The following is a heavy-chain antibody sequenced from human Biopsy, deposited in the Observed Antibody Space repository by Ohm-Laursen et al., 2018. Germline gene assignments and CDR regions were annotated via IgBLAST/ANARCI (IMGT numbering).Heavy chain of an antibody. Sequence: SSVKVSCKASGYSFSTYDVNWVRQARGQGLEWMGWMIPNSGKTGYAQRFQGRVTLTMNTSISTAYMELSGLRSEDTAVYFCARGYSRRVSIFEASIYWFDTGGQGTLVTVSS. CDR3: ARGYSRRVSIFEASIYWFDT. CDR1: GYSFSTYD. J-gene: IGHJ5*02. V-gene: IGHV1-8*01. D-gene: IGHD6-6*01. CDR2: MIPNSGKT.